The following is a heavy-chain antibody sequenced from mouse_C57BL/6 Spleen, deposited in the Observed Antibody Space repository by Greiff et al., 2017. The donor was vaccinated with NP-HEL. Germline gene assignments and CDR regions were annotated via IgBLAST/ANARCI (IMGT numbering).Heavy chain of an antibody. CDR1: GYAFSSYW. V-gene: IGHV1-80*01. D-gene: IGHD2-3*01. Sequence: QVQLQQSGAELVKPGASVKISCKASGYAFSSYWMNWVKQRPGKGLEWIGQIYPGDGDTNYNGKFKGKATLTADKSSSTAYMQLSSLTSEDSAVYFCARGYDGYYFDYWGQGTTLTVSS. J-gene: IGHJ2*01. CDR3: ARGYDGYYFDY. CDR2: IYPGDGDT.